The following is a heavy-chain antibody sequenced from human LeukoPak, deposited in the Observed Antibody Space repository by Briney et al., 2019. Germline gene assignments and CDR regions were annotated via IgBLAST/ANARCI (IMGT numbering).Heavy chain of an antibody. CDR3: AKDRGSSIYDGFTWFDP. D-gene: IGHD6-13*01. CDR1: GFTFSTYS. J-gene: IGHJ5*02. CDR2: LSGDKKYI. V-gene: IGHV3-21*01. Sequence: PGGSLRLSCAASGFTFSTYSLNWVRQAPGKGLEWLSSLSGDKKYIYYADSVKGRFTISRDNSNNTQFLQMNNLRAEDTAVYYCAKDRGSSIYDGFTWFDPWGQGALVTVSS.